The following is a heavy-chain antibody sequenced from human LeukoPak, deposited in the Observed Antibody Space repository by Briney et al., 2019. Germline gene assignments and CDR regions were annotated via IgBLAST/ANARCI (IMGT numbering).Heavy chain of an antibody. CDR1: GDSISTYY. J-gene: IGHJ4*02. Sequence: SETLSLTCTVSGDSISTYYWSWIRQPPGKGLEWIGYIFYSGSTNYNPSSTNHNPSLKSRVTISVDASKNQFSLKLNSVTAADTAVYYCARGSFVGSFWSDYWGQGTLVTVSS. CDR3: ARGSFVGSFWSDY. V-gene: IGHV4-59*01. D-gene: IGHD1-26*01. CDR2: IFYSGSTNYNPSST.